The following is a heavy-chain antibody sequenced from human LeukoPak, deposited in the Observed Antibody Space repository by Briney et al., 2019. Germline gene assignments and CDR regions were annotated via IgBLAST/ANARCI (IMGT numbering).Heavy chain of an antibody. J-gene: IGHJ3*02. CDR1: GYTFTSYY. V-gene: IGHV1-46*01. D-gene: IGHD4-23*01. CDR3: ARDRTPPPGPDAFDI. CDR2: INPSGGST. Sequence: ASVKVSCKASGYTFTSYYMHWVRQAPGQGLEWMGIINPSGGSTSYAQKFQGRVTMTRDTSTSTVYMELSSLRSDDTAMYYCARDRTPPPGPDAFDIWGQGTMVTVSS.